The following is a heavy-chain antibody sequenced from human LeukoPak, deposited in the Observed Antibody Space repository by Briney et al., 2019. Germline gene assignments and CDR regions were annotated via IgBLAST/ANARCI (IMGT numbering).Heavy chain of an antibody. V-gene: IGHV3-23*01. CDR3: ARIPRFLEWLLSIYFDY. D-gene: IGHD3-3*01. CDR2: ISPSGDKT. Sequence: GGSLRLSCAASGFSFTFYGMSWVRQAPGKGLEWVSVISPSGDKTYYADSVKGRFTISRDNSKDTLYLQMNVLRTEDTAIYYCARIPRFLEWLLSIYFDYWGQGTLVTVSS. J-gene: IGHJ4*02. CDR1: GFSFTFYG.